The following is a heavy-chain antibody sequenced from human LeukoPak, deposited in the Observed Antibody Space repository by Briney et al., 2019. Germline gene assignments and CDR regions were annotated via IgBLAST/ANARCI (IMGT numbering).Heavy chain of an antibody. V-gene: IGHV3-48*03. CDR2: ISSSGSTI. CDR3: ARDEAVAGYYYYYYYMDV. D-gene: IGHD6-19*01. J-gene: IGHJ6*03. Sequence: GGSLRLSCAASGFTFSSYEMNWVRQAPGKGLEWVSYISSSGSTIYYADSVKGRFTISRDNAKNSLYLQMNSLRAEDTAVYYCARDEAVAGYYYYYYYMDVWGKGTTVTVSS. CDR1: GFTFSSYE.